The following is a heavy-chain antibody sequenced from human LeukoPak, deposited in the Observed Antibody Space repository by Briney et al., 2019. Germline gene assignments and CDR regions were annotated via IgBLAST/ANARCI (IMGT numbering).Heavy chain of an antibody. CDR3: ARYGAVVVTAIGMDV. V-gene: IGHV3-21*01. D-gene: IGHD2-21*02. J-gene: IGHJ6*03. Sequence: GGSLRLSCAASGFDFNNYNMNWVRQAPGKGLEWVSSITSSGTYIYYADSVKGRFTISRDNAKNSLYLQMNSLRAEDTAVYYCARYGAVVVTAIGMDVWGKGTTVTISS. CDR1: GFDFNNYN. CDR2: ITSSGTYI.